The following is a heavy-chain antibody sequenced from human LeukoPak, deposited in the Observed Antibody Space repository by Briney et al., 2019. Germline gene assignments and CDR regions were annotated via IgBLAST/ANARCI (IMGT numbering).Heavy chain of an antibody. CDR1: GFTVSSSF. Sequence: PGGSLRLSCVASGFTVSSSFMSWVRQAPGKGLEWVSVIYSGGSTYFADSVKGRFTISRDNPKNTVYLQMNSLRAEDTAVYYCARERVRDYYDSSGYLDYWGQGTLVTVSS. D-gene: IGHD3-22*01. J-gene: IGHJ4*02. CDR2: IYSGGST. V-gene: IGHV3-53*01. CDR3: ARERVRDYYDSSGYLDY.